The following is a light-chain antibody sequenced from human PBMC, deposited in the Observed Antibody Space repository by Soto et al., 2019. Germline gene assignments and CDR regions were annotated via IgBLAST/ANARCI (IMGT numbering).Light chain of an antibody. CDR3: SSNAGSNNLV. CDR1: SRDVGDYNY. CDR2: EVS. Sequence: QSVLTQPPSASGTPGQSVTIPCTGTSRDVGDYNYVSWYQQHPGKAPKLMIHEVSRRPSGVPDRFSGSKSGNTASLTVSGLQAEDEADYYCSSNAGSNNLVFGGGTKVTVL. V-gene: IGLV2-8*01. J-gene: IGLJ2*01.